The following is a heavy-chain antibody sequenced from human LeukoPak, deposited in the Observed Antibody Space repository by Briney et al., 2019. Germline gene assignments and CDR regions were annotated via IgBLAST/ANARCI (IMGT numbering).Heavy chain of an antibody. V-gene: IGHV4-59*01. J-gene: IGHJ1*01. CDR2: IYYSGST. Sequence: KPSETLSLTCTVSGGSISTYYWNWIRQPPGKGLEWIGYIYYSGSTNYNPSLKSRVTISVDTSKNQFSLKLSSVTAADTAVYYCARGSYYSFSPTFHHWGQGTLVTVSS. CDR1: GGSISTYY. D-gene: IGHD3-10*01. CDR3: ARGSYYSFSPTFHH.